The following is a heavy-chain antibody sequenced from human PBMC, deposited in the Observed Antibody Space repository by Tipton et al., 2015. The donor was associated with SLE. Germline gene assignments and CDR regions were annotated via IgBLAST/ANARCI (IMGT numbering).Heavy chain of an antibody. D-gene: IGHD1-26*01. CDR1: GGSISSYY. CDR2: IYYSGST. V-gene: IGHV4-59*12. Sequence: TLSLTCTVSGGSISSYYWSWIRQPPGKGLEWIGYIYYSGSTNYNPSLKSRVTMSVDTSKNQFSLKLSSVTAAGTAVYYCARESGGSSRDYYYYMDVWGKGPTVTVS. CDR3: ARESGGSSRDYYYYMDV. J-gene: IGHJ6*03.